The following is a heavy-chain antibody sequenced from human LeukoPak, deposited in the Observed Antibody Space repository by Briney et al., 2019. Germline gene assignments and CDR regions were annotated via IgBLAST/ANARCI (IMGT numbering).Heavy chain of an antibody. J-gene: IGHJ6*02. CDR1: GFTFSSYA. Sequence: GGSLRLSCAASGFTFSSYAMTWVRQAPGKGLDWISAIGDSGGGTYYADSVKGRFTISRDNSQNTLYLQMSSLRAEDTAVYYCAKGLYYYAMDVWGQGTAVTVSS. CDR3: AKGLYYYAMDV. CDR2: IGDSGGGT. V-gene: IGHV3-23*01.